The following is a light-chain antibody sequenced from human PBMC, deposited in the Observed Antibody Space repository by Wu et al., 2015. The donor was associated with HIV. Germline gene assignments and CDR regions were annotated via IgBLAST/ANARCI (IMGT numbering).Light chain of an antibody. CDR1: QSVSSTY. CDR2: GAS. J-gene: IGKJ1*01. Sequence: EIVLTQSPATLSLSPGERATLSCRASQSVSSTYLAWYQQKPGQAPRLLICGASSRATGIPDRFSGSGSGTDFTLTISRLEPEDFAVYYCQQYGSSQTTFGQGTKVEIK. V-gene: IGKV3-20*01. CDR3: QQYGSSQTT.